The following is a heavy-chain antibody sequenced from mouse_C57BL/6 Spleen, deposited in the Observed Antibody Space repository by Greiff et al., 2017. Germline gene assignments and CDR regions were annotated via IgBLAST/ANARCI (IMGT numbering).Heavy chain of an antibody. CDR3: AREGGEGYYEG. D-gene: IGHD2-3*01. CDR1: GYTFTSYW. CDR2: IYPGSGST. Sequence: QVQLQQPGAELVQPGASVKMSCKASGYTFTSYWITWVKQRPGPGLEWIGDIYPGSGSTNYHEKFKSKATLTVATYSRTAYMQLRSRRSEDSAVDYCAREGGEGYYEGWGQGTLVTVSA. J-gene: IGHJ3*01. V-gene: IGHV1-55*01.